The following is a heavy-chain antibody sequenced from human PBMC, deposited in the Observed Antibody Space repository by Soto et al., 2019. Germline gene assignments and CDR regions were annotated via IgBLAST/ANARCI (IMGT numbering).Heavy chain of an antibody. CDR3: ARSSWDIVVVPASYGMDV. D-gene: IGHD2-2*01. CDR1: GGSISSYY. J-gene: IGHJ6*02. V-gene: IGHV4-59*01. Sequence: SETLSLTCTVSGGSISSYYWSWIRQPPGKGLEWIGYIYYSGSTNYNPSLKSRVTISVDTSKNQFSLKLSSVTAADTAVYYCARSSWDIVVVPASYGMDVWGQGTTVTVYS. CDR2: IYYSGST.